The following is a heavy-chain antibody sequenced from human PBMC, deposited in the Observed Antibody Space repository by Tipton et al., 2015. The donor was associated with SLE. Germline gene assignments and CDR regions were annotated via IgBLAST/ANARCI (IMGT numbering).Heavy chain of an antibody. D-gene: IGHD3-16*01. J-gene: IGHJ4*02. CDR2: ISGSGGST. Sequence: SLRLSCAASGFTFSSYAMSWVRQAPGKGLEWVSAISGSGGSTYYADSVKGRFTISRDNSKNTLYLQMNSLRAEDTAVYYCAKDAHRYYDYICCGYYFDYWGQGTLVTVSS. CDR3: AKDAHRYYDYICCGYYFDY. V-gene: IGHV3-23*01. CDR1: GFTFSSYA.